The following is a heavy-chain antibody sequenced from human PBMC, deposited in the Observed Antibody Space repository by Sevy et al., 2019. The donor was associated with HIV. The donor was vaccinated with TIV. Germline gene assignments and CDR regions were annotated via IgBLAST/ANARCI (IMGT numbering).Heavy chain of an antibody. CDR3: ARDRYYDASGYYYYYYGMDV. Sequence: GGSLRLSCAGSGLSVSDNYMNWVRQAPGKGLELVSVFYSDGRTYYADSGKGRFTISRDNSKNTLYLHKSNLRPEDTAVYYCARDRYYDASGYYYYYYGMDVWGQGTTVTVSS. V-gene: IGHV3-66*01. J-gene: IGHJ6*02. CDR2: FYSDGRT. CDR1: GLSVSDNY. D-gene: IGHD3-22*01.